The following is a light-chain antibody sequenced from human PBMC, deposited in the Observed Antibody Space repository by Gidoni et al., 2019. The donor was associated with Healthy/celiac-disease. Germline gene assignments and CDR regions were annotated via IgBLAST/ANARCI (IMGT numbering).Light chain of an antibody. V-gene: IGKV3-11*01. Sequence: EIVLTQSPATLSLSPGERDTLSCRASQSVSSSLAWYQQKPGQAPRILIYDASNRATGIPARFSGSGSGTDFTLTISSLEPEDFAVYYCQQRSNWPPTFGGGTKVEIK. CDR1: QSVSSS. CDR3: QQRSNWPPT. J-gene: IGKJ4*01. CDR2: DAS.